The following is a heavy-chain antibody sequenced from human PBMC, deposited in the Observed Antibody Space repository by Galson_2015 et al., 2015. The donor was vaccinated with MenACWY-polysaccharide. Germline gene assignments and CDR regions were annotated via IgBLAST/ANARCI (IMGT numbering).Heavy chain of an antibody. J-gene: IGHJ5*02. V-gene: IGHV3-23*01. CDR1: GFTFLNYA. CDR3: ARDERRSGSYGWFDP. CDR2: IVGSGSNT. D-gene: IGHD3-16*01. Sequence: SLRLSCTASGFTFLNYAMNWVRQAPGKGLEWVSSIVGSGSNTYYADSVKGRFTITRDNSKNTLYLKMNSLKVEDTAVYHCARDERRSGSYGWFDPWGQGTLVTVSS.